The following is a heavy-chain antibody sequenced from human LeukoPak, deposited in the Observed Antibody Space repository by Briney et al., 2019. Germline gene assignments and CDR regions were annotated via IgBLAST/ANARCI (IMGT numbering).Heavy chain of an antibody. CDR1: GGSISSYY. D-gene: IGHD3-3*01. CDR2: IYTSGST. Sequence: SETLSLTCTVSGGSISSYYWSWIRQPAGKGLEWIGRIYTSGSTNYNPSLKSRVTMSVDTSKNQFSLKLSSVTAADTAVYYCARASGNYDFWSGYYTGMSPFDYWGQGTLVTVSS. V-gene: IGHV4-4*07. CDR3: ARASGNYDFWSGYYTGMSPFDY. J-gene: IGHJ4*02.